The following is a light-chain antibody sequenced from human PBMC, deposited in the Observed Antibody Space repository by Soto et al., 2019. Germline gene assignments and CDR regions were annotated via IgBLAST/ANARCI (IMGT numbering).Light chain of an antibody. Sequence: DIALTQSPATLSLSPGERATLSCRASQSVSSYLAWYQQKPGQAPRLLIYDASNRATGIPARFSGSGSGTDFTLTISSLEPEDFAVYYCQQRSNWLWTFGQGTKVEIK. V-gene: IGKV3-11*01. CDR1: QSVSSY. CDR2: DAS. J-gene: IGKJ1*01. CDR3: QQRSNWLWT.